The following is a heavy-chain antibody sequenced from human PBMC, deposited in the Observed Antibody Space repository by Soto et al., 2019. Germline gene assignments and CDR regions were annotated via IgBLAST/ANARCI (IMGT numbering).Heavy chain of an antibody. CDR2: ISGGGTTM. J-gene: IGHJ4*02. D-gene: IGHD3-10*01. CDR3: AGDPYYYGSAF. V-gene: IGHV3-11*01. CDR1: GFRFSDHY. Sequence: GGSLRLSCAATGFRFSDHYMTWIRQAPGKGLEWVSKISGGGTTMYYADSVKGRFTVSRDNAKNSLYLQMNSLRAEDTAVYYCAGDPYYYGSAFWGQGALVTVSS.